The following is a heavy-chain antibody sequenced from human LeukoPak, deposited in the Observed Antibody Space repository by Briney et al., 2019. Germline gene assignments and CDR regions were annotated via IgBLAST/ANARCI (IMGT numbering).Heavy chain of an antibody. J-gene: IGHJ4*02. V-gene: IGHV1-2*02. CDR1: GYTFTGYY. Sequence: GASVKVSCKASGYTFTGYYMHWVRQAPGQGLEWMGWINPIGGVTNFAQNFLGRVSMSRDTSIRTAYLDMYSLTFDDTAVFYCARGGYSGFDPFDYWGQGTLVTVSS. D-gene: IGHD5-12*01. CDR2: INPIGGVT. CDR3: ARGGYSGFDPFDY.